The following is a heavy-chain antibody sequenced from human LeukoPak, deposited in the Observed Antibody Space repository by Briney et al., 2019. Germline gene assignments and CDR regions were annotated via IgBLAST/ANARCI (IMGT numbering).Heavy chain of an antibody. CDR3: ARDRKGFGEFTYYYYGMDV. J-gene: IGHJ6*02. CDR1: GGSISSGGYY. D-gene: IGHD3-10*01. Sequence: SQTLSLTCTVSGGSISSGGYYWSWIRQHPGKGLEWIGYIYYSGSTYYNPSLKSRVSMSVDTSKKQFSLKLSSVTAADTAVYYCARDRKGFGEFTYYYYGMDVWGQGTTVTVSS. V-gene: IGHV4-31*03. CDR2: IYYSGST.